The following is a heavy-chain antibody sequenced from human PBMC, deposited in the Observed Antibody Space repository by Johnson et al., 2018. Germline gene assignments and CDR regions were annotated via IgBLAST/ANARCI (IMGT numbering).Heavy chain of an antibody. D-gene: IGHD6-19*01. CDR1: GGSISSGSYY. J-gene: IGHJ6*02. CDR3: ARDSKSDSSPGSNVMDV. Sequence: QVQLQESGPGLVKPSLTLSLTCTVSGGSISSGSYYWNWIRQPAGKGLEWIGRLYTSGSTNYNPSLKSRVTILVDTSKNQFSLRLNSGTAADTAVYYCARDSKSDSSPGSNVMDVWGQGTTVIVSS. V-gene: IGHV4-61*02. CDR2: LYTSGST.